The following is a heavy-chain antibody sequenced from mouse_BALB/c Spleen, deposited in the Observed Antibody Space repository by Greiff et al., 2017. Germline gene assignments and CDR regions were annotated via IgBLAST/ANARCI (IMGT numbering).Heavy chain of an antibody. CDR3: AREDGSSYVEAMDY. CDR2: INPYNDGT. V-gene: IGHV1-14*01. D-gene: IGHD1-1*01. J-gene: IGHJ4*01. Sequence: EVKLQESGPELVKPGASVKMSCKASGYTFTSYVMHWVKQKPGQGLEWIGYINPYNDGTKYNEKFKGKATLTSDKSSSTAYMELSSLTSEDSAVYYCAREDGSSYVEAMDYWGQGTSVTVSS. CDR1: GYTFTSYV.